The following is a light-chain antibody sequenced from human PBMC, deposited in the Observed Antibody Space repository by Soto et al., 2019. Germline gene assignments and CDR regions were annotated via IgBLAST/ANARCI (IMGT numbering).Light chain of an antibody. CDR1: QSVSSNY. Sequence: EIVLTQSPGTLSLSPGERATLSRRASQSVSSNYLAWYQQKPGQAPRLLIYGASSRATGIPDRFSGSGSGTDFTLTIRRLEPEDFAVYYCQQYGSSYPWTFGQGTKV. CDR3: QQYGSSYPWT. J-gene: IGKJ1*01. V-gene: IGKV3-20*01. CDR2: GAS.